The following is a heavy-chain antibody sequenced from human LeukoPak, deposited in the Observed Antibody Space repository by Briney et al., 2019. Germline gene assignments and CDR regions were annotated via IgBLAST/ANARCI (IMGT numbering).Heavy chain of an antibody. V-gene: IGHV3-74*01. CDR1: GITFRDH. CDR3: VRDMSKAVTGTGAFDL. J-gene: IGHJ3*01. Sequence: GGSLRLSCAASGITFRDHEVNWVRQGPGKGLVWVSRIDVDERTTDYADSVRGRFTISGDGAKNTLYLQMNSLRAEDTAVYYCVRDMSKAVTGTGAFDLWGQGTTVTVSS. CDR2: IDVDERTT. D-gene: IGHD1-7*01.